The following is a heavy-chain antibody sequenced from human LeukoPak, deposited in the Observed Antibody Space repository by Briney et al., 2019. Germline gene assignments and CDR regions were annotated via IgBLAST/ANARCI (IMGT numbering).Heavy chain of an antibody. D-gene: IGHD3-22*01. V-gene: IGHV3-23*01. J-gene: IGHJ6*02. Sequence: PGGSLRLSCAASGFTFSSYGLSWVRQAPGKGLEWVSTIRGSGCNPYYAGSVKGRFTISRDNSKNTLYLQMNSLRAEDTAIYYCAKRLSSGYYYGMDVWGQGTTVTVSS. CDR3: AKRLSSGYYYGMDV. CDR1: GFTFSSYG. CDR2: IRGSGCNP.